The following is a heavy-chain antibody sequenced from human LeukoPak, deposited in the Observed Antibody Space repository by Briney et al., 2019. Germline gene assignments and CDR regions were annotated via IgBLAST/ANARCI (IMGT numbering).Heavy chain of an antibody. CDR3: ARGHVLRFLEWLNVRPYNWFDP. J-gene: IGHJ5*02. D-gene: IGHD3-3*01. Sequence: SQTLSLTCTVSGGSISSGSYYWSWIRQPAGKGLEWIGRIYASGSTDYNPSLKSRVTISADTSKNQFSLKLSSVTAADTAVYYCARGHVLRFLEWLNVRPYNWFDPWGQGTLVTVSS. CDR2: IYASGST. V-gene: IGHV4-61*02. CDR1: GGSISSGSYY.